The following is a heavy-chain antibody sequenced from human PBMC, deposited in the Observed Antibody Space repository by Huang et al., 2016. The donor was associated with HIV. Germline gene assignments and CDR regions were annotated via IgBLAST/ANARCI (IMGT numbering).Heavy chain of an antibody. CDR3: ARPKMTATPSDSSWSYFDF. CDR1: GGSFSDYF. V-gene: IGHV4-34*01. D-gene: IGHD3-10*01. CDR2: VNHRGSA. J-gene: IGHJ4*02. Sequence: QVRLEQWGPNLLKPSDTLSLKCAVYGGSFSDYFWTWIRQSPVKGLEWIVEVNHRGSATHNPSLRCRVSMSVDSSKNQFYLNLTSVTAADTAVYFCARPKMTATPSDSSWSYFDFWGRGTPVTVSS.